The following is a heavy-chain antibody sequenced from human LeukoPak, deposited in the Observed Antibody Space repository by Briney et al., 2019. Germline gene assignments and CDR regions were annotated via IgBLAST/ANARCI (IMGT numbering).Heavy chain of an antibody. CDR3: ARDEKHGPSSSWYEYYFDY. Sequence: SVKVSCKASGGTFSSYAISWVRQAPGQGLEWMGGIIPIFGTVNYAQKFQGRVTITADESTSTAYMELSSLRSEDTAVYYCARDEKHGPSSSWYEYYFDYWGQGTLVTVSS. D-gene: IGHD6-13*01. CDR2: IIPIFGTV. J-gene: IGHJ4*02. V-gene: IGHV1-69*13. CDR1: GGTFSSYA.